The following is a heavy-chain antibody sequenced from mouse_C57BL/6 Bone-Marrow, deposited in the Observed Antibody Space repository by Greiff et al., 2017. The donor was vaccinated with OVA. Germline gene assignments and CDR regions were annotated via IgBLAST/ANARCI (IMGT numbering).Heavy chain of an antibody. CDR1: GYTFTSYW. CDR3: ARSYYYGSSYWFAY. Sequence: QVQLQQPGAELVKPGASVKLSCKASGYTFTSYWMHWVKQRPGPGLVWIGMIHPNSGSTNYNEKFKSKATLTVDKSSSTAYMQLSSLTSEDSAVYYCARSYYYGSSYWFAYWGQGTLVTVSA. CDR2: IHPNSGST. V-gene: IGHV1-64*01. D-gene: IGHD1-1*01. J-gene: IGHJ3*01.